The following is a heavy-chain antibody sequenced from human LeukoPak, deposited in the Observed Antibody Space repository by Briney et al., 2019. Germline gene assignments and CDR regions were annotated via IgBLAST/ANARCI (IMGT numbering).Heavy chain of an antibody. J-gene: IGHJ4*02. CDR1: GFTFSNYV. CDR2: ISGSGDTT. D-gene: IGHD6-19*01. V-gene: IGHV3-23*01. CDR3: AKVYRSGWYWVDF. Sequence: GGSLRLSCAASGFTFSNYVMSWVRQAPGKGLEWVSGISGSGDTTNHADSVKGRFTISRDNSKNTLYLQMNSLRAEDTAVYYCAKVYRSGWYWVDFWGQGTLVTVSS.